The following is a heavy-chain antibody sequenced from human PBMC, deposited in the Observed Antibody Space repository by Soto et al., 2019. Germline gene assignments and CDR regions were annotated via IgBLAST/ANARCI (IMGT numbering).Heavy chain of an antibody. CDR2: IYYSGST. CDR1: GGSISSYY. Sequence: SETLSLTCTVSGGSISSYYWSWIRQPPGKGLEWIGYIYYSGSTNYNPSLKSRVTISVDTSKNQFSLKLSPVTAADTAVYYCARHRDYDFWSGYLVIWGQGTLVTVSS. D-gene: IGHD3-3*01. V-gene: IGHV4-59*08. CDR3: ARHRDYDFWSGYLVI. J-gene: IGHJ4*02.